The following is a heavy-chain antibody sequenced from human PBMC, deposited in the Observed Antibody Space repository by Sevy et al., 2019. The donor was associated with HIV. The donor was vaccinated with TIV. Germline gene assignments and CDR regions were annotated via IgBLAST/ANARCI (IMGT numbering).Heavy chain of an antibody. V-gene: IGHV4-38-2*02. CDR1: GFSISSGYD. J-gene: IGHJ6*02. D-gene: IGHD2-21*02. Sequence: SETLSLTCTVSGFSISSGYDWGWIRQSPEKGLEWIGNIYHSGRTYYKPSLKSRVTISVDTSKNQFSLKLISVTAADTAVYYCARASAGDRLDHYGMDVWGQGTTVTVSS. CDR3: ARASAGDRLDHYGMDV. CDR2: IYHSGRT.